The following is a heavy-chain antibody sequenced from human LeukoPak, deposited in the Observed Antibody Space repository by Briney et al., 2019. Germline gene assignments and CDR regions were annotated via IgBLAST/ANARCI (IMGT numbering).Heavy chain of an antibody. J-gene: IGHJ4*02. CDR2: ISSDGNTE. V-gene: IGHV3-48*03. Sequence: GGSLRLSCAAAGFSFSSYPMNWVRQAPGKGLEWISHISSDGNTESYVDAPRGRFTMSRDNAKNSLFLLINSLRVEDTAVYYCARDSVNGPFGISLDLWGQGALVTVSS. CDR3: ARDSVNGPFGISLDL. CDR1: GFSFSSYP. D-gene: IGHD1-14*01.